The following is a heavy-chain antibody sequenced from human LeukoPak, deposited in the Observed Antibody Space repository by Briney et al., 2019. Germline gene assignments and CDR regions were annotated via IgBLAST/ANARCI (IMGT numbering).Heavy chain of an antibody. Sequence: PGGSLRLSCAASGFTFSSYSMNWVRQAPGKGLEWVSSISSSSSYIYYADSVKGRFTISRDNAKNSLYLQMNSLRAEDTAVYYCASSTAMVILPSQMRYWGQGTLVTVSS. D-gene: IGHD5-18*01. CDR2: ISSSSSYI. CDR1: GFTFSSYS. V-gene: IGHV3-21*04. CDR3: ASSTAMVILPSQMRY. J-gene: IGHJ4*02.